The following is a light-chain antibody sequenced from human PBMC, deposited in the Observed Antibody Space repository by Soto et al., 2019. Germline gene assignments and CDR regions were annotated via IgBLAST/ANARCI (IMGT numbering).Light chain of an antibody. J-gene: IGKJ2*01. CDR1: QTVDSNF. CDR2: GAS. V-gene: IGKV3-20*01. CDR3: QQYGHSPPYT. Sequence: EIVLTQSPGTLSLSPGETATLSCRASQTVDSNFLAWFQQRPGQAPRLLIYGASNRASGLPERFSASGSGTDFTFTITRLEPGDFAVYFCQQYGHSPPYTFGQGTRLELK.